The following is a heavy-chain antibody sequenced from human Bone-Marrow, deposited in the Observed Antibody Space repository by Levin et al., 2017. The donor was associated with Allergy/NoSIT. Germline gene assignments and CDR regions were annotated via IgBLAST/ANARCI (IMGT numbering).Heavy chain of an antibody. CDR1: GFTFSDHY. D-gene: IGHD4-17*01. CDR2: SRNKANSYTT. J-gene: IGHJ6*03. Sequence: LPGGSLRLSCAASGFTFSDHYMDWVRQAPGKGLEWVGRSRNKANSYTTEYAASVKGRFTVSRDDSKNSLYLQMNSLETEDTAVYYWSRAGATTVTTRLHYHMDVWGKGTTVTVSS. V-gene: IGHV3-72*01. CDR3: SRAGATTVTTRLHYHMDV.